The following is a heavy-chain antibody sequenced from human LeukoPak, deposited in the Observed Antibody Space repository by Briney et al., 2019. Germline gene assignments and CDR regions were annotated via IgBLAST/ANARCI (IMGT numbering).Heavy chain of an antibody. J-gene: IGHJ6*03. V-gene: IGHV1-2*02. CDR3: ARQSCSSANCDYFMDV. CDR2: INPNSGGT. CDR1: TFAGYY. D-gene: IGHD2-2*01. Sequence: GASVKVSCKAYTFAGYYIHWVRQAPGQGLEWMGWINPNSGGTNYAQKFQGRVTMTRDTSITTAYMELSSLISDDTAVYHCARQSCSSANCDYFMDVWGKGTEITVPS.